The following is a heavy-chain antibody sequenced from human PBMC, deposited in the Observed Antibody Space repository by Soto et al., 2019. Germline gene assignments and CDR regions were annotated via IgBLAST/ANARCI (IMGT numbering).Heavy chain of an antibody. V-gene: IGHV4-30-4*01. D-gene: IGHD3-3*01. CDR1: GGFVNSVNNY. J-gene: IGHJ5*02. Sequence: QVHLQESGPGLVKPSQTLSLTCTVSGGFVNSVNNYWIWIRQPPGQGLEWLGYIFDTGSTYYNPSLRSRTTISIVTSTNRFSLKLSSVTAADAAVYDWARFPFASFGVADPPVGWFAPWGQGTLVTVSS. CDR2: IFDTGST. CDR3: ARFPFASFGVADPPVGWFAP.